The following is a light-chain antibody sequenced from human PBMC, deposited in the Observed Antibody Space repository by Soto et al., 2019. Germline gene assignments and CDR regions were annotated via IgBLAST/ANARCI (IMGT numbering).Light chain of an antibody. Sequence: QSVLTQPPSASGTPGQRVTISCSGSSSNIGSKYVYWYQQLPGTDPKLLIYRNDQRPSGVPDRFSGSKSGTSASLAISGLRFEDEADYYCAAWDGSLSGWVFGGGTKLTVL. CDR2: RND. CDR3: AAWDGSLSGWV. CDR1: SSNIGSKY. J-gene: IGLJ3*02. V-gene: IGLV1-47*01.